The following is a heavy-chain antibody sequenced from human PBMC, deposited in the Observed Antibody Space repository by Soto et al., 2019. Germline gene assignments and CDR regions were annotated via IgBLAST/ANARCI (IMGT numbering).Heavy chain of an antibody. D-gene: IGHD3-16*01. Sequence: QVQLVQSGAEVTNPGASVKVSCKASGYTFTRYGIGWARQAPGQVLEWMGWINTYNGNTNYAQNVQGRVTLTTDTYTSTAYMELRSLRSNDTAIYYCAMVDVYVTPSPQDVWGQGTTVIVSS. CDR1: GYTFTRYG. CDR2: INTYNGNT. V-gene: IGHV1-18*01. J-gene: IGHJ6*02. CDR3: AMVDVYVTPSPQDV.